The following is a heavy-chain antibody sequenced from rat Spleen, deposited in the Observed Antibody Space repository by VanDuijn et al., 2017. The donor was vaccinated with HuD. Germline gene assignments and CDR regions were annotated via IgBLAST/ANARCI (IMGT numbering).Heavy chain of an antibody. D-gene: IGHD1-1*01. V-gene: IGHV5-29*01. Sequence: EVQLVESGGGLVQPGRSMKLSCAAAGYTFSDYGMVWVLQAPTKGLEWVASISYDGSSTYYRDSVKGRFTISRDNAKNTLYLQMDSLRSEDTATYYCARQGTRWYYFDYWGQGIMVTVSS. CDR1: GYTFSDYG. CDR2: ISYDGSST. J-gene: IGHJ2*01. CDR3: ARQGTRWYYFDY.